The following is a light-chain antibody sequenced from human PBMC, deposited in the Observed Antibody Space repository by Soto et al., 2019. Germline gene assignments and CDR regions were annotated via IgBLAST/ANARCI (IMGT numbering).Light chain of an antibody. V-gene: IGLV2-8*01. CDR1: SSDVGGYNY. J-gene: IGLJ2*01. CDR3: SSYAGSNSLGV. CDR2: EVN. Sequence: QSALTQPPSASGSPGQSVTISCTGTSSDVGGYNYVSWYQHHPGKAPKLMIYEVNKRPSGVSARFSGSKSGNTASLTVSGLQAEDEADNYCSSYAGSNSLGVFGGGTKLTVL.